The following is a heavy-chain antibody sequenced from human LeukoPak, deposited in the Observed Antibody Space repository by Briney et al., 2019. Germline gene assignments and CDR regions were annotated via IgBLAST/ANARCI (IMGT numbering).Heavy chain of an antibody. D-gene: IGHD3-3*01. CDR1: GYTFTSYD. J-gene: IGHJ4*02. CDR3: ARVSTYFGVVTDFDS. CDR2: MNPNSGNT. Sequence: SVKVSCKASGYTFTSYDINWVRQATGQGLEWMRWMNPNSGNTGYAQKFQGRVTMTRNTSISTAYMELSSLRSEDTAVYYCARVSTYFGVVTDFDSWGQGTLVTVSS. V-gene: IGHV1-8*01.